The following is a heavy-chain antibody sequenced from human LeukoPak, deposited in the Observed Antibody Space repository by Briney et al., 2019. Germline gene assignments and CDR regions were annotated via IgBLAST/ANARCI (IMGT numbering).Heavy chain of an antibody. J-gene: IGHJ3*02. V-gene: IGHV3-53*05. CDR1: GFTVSSNY. Sequence: GGSLRLSCAASGFTVSSNYMSWVREAPGKGLEWGSVIYSGGSTYYPDSVKGRFTISRDNSKNTLYLQMNSLRVEDTAVYYCAREGYYDTSGSSRAFDIWGQGTMVTVSS. CDR2: IYSGGST. D-gene: IGHD3-22*01. CDR3: AREGYYDTSGSSRAFDI.